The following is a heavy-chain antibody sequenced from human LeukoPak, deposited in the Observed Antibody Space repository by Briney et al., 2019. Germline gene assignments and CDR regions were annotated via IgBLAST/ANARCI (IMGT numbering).Heavy chain of an antibody. D-gene: IGHD5-18*01. CDR2: MYHSGNT. Sequence: SETLSLTCTVSGYSISSGYYWAWIRQPPGKGLEWIGSMYHSGNTYYNPSLKSRVIIAVDTSKNQFSLKLSSVTTADTAVYYCARVKDTARFDPWGQGTLVTVSS. V-gene: IGHV4-38-2*02. CDR1: GYSISSGYY. CDR3: ARVKDTARFDP. J-gene: IGHJ5*02.